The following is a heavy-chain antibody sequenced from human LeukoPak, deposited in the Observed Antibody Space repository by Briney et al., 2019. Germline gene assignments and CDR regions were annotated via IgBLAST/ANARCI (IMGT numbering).Heavy chain of an antibody. CDR3: ARDRITLVRGALRYYGMDV. J-gene: IGHJ6*02. D-gene: IGHD3-10*01. V-gene: IGHV4-59*11. CDR2: IYYSGST. CDR1: GGSISSHY. Sequence: PSETLSLTCTVSGGSISSHYWSWIRQPPGKGLEWIGYIYYSGSTNYNPSLKSRVTISVDTSKNQFSLKLNSVTAADTAVYYCARDRITLVRGALRYYGMDVWGQGTTVTVSS.